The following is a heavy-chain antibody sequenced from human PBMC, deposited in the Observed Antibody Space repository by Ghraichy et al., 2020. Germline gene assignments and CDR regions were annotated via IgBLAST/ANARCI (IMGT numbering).Heavy chain of an antibody. CDR2: IYHSGST. Sequence: SETLSLTCAVSGGSISSGGYSWSWIRQPPGKGLEWIGYIYHSGSTYYNPSLKSRVTISVDRSKNQFSLKLSSVTAADTAVYYCASLGELDDYWGQGTLVTVSS. CDR3: ASLGELDDY. CDR1: GGSISSGGYS. J-gene: IGHJ4*02. V-gene: IGHV4-30-2*01. D-gene: IGHD3-10*01.